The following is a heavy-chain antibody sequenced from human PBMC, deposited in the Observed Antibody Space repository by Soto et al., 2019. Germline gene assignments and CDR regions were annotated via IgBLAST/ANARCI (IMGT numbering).Heavy chain of an antibody. D-gene: IGHD6-19*01. CDR3: ARSSGWGIDY. V-gene: IGHV3-30*03. J-gene: IGHJ4*02. Sequence: QVQLVESGGTVVQPGRSLRLSCAASGFTFSSYALHWVRQAPGKGLEWVTLISYDASNKYYGNSVKGRFTISRDNSKNTLSLQMDSLRAEDTAVYYCARSSGWGIDYWGQGTLATVSS. CDR2: ISYDASNK. CDR1: GFTFSSYA.